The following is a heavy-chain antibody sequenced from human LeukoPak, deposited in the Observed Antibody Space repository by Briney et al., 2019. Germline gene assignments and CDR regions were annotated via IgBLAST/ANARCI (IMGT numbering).Heavy chain of an antibody. D-gene: IGHD6-19*01. CDR3: ARREPYGYSSGWFDY. CDR1: GGSFSGYY. V-gene: IGHV4-34*01. Sequence: SETLSLTCAVYGGSFSGYYWSWIRQPPGKGLEWIGEINHSGSTNYNPSLKSRVTISVDKSKNQFSLKLSSVTAADTAVYYCARREPYGYSSGWFDYWGQGTLVTVSS. J-gene: IGHJ4*02. CDR2: INHSGST.